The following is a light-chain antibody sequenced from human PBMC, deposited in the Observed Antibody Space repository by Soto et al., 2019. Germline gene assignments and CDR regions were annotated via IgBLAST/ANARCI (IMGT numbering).Light chain of an antibody. CDR1: ASNLGGNP. Sequence: QSALTQPASVSGTPGQKVSISCSGSASNLGGNPVNWYQHLPGAAPKLLIYTNHQRPSGVPDRFSGSKSGTSASLAISGLRSEDEANFYCAAWDDSLNAVVFGGGTKLPS. CDR2: TNH. V-gene: IGLV1-44*01. J-gene: IGLJ2*01. CDR3: AAWDDSLNAVV.